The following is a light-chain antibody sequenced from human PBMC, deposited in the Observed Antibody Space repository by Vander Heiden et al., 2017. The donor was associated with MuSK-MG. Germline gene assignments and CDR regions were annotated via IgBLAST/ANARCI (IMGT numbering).Light chain of an antibody. CDR3: QQSYNIPWT. CDR2: AVS. V-gene: IGKV1-39*01. CDR1: QSVNTH. Sequence: DIQVTQSPPSLSASIEDTITLTCRTSQSVNTHFNWYQQRPGKAPQLLIYAVSSLQTGVPSRFSGRGSGTDFTLTISGLQPEDVATYFCQQSYNIPWTFGAGTKVEV. J-gene: IGKJ1*01.